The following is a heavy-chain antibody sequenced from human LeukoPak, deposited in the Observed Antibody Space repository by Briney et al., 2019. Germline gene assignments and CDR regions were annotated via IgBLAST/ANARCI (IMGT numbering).Heavy chain of an antibody. D-gene: IGHD4-17*01. CDR2: INPNSGGT. CDR3: ARISYGGDYDFDY. Sequence: ASVKVSCKASGYTFSDYFVHWVRQAPGQGLEWMGWINPNSGGTNYAQKFQGRVTMTRDTSISTAYMELSRLRSDDTAVYYCARISYGGDYDFDYWGQGTLVTVSS. CDR1: GYTFSDYF. J-gene: IGHJ4*02. V-gene: IGHV1-2*02.